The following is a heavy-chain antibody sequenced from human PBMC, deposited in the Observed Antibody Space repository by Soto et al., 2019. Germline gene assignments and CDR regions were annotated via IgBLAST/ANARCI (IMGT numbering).Heavy chain of an antibody. D-gene: IGHD6-13*01. J-gene: IGHJ4*02. CDR1: GGTFSSYR. V-gene: IGHV1-69*01. CDR2: IVPIYRTA. Sequence: QVQLVQSGAEVKKPGSSVKVSCKASGGTFSSYRINWVRQAPGQGLEGVGGIVPIYRTADYAQKFQGRVTITADASGRTSYMELRSLKSQDTAVYYCVRDSGAKLSSSWGQGTLVTVSS. CDR3: VRDSGAKLSSS.